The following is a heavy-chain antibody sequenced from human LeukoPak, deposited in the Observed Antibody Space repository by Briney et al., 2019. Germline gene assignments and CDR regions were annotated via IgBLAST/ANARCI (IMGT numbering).Heavy chain of an antibody. J-gene: IGHJ3*02. Sequence: GASVKVSCKASGYTFTGYYMHWVRQAPGQGLEWMGWTNPNSGGTNYAQKFQGRVTMTRDTSISTAYMELSRLRSDDTAVYYCASGFYGDYAVDAFDIWGQGTMVTVSS. CDR2: TNPNSGGT. V-gene: IGHV1-2*02. CDR1: GYTFTGYY. CDR3: ASGFYGDYAVDAFDI. D-gene: IGHD4-17*01.